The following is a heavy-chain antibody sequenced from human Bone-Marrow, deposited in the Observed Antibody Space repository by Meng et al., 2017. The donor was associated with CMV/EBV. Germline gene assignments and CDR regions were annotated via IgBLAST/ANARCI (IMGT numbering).Heavy chain of an antibody. V-gene: IGHV3-48*04. CDR2: ISGRSNTI. Sequence: GGSLRLSCAASGFTFSSYSMNWVRQAPGKGLEWVSYISGRSNTIYYADSVKGRFTISRDNARNSLFLQMSSLRAEDTAVYYCASEIGNYYDISGYYFLGYFDCWGQGTQVTASS. D-gene: IGHD3-22*01. CDR3: ASEIGNYYDISGYYFLGYFDC. CDR1: GFTFSSYS. J-gene: IGHJ4*02.